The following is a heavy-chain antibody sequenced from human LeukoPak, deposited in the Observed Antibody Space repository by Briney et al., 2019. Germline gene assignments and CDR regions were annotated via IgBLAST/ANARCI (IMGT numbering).Heavy chain of an antibody. CDR2: IYTSGST. Sequence: SETLSLTCTVSGYSISSGYYWSWIRQPAGKGLEWIGRIYTSGSTNYNPSLKSRVTISVDTSKNQFSLKLSSVTAADTAVYYCARVWGLRYFDLFGRWYDDAFDIWGQGTMVTVSS. D-gene: IGHD3-9*01. V-gene: IGHV4-61*02. J-gene: IGHJ3*02. CDR3: ARVWGLRYFDLFGRWYDDAFDI. CDR1: GYSISSGYY.